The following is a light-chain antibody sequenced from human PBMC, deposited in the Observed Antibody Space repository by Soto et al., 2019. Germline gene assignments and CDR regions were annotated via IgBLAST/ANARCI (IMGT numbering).Light chain of an antibody. CDR3: SSYTSSSTLYV. J-gene: IGLJ1*01. Sequence: QSALTQPASVSGSPGQSITISCTGTSSEVGGYNYVSWYQQHPGKAPKLMIYDVSNRPSGVSNRFSGSKSGNTASLTISGLQAEDEADYSCSSYTSSSTLYVFGTGTKLTVL. V-gene: IGLV2-14*01. CDR2: DVS. CDR1: SSEVGGYNY.